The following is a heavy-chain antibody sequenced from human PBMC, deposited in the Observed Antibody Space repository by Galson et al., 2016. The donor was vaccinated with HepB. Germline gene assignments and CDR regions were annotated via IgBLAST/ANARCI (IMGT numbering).Heavy chain of an antibody. Sequence: SLRLSCAASGFTFYTYWMTWVRQAPGKGLEWVANIKQDGSKRYYVDSVKGRFTISRDNAKNSLYLQMNSLRVEDTAVYYCARDRSDSGLDYWGRGTLVTVSS. CDR1: GFTFYTYW. CDR3: ARDRSDSGLDY. D-gene: IGHD5-12*01. CDR2: IKQDGSKR. J-gene: IGHJ4*02. V-gene: IGHV3-7*03.